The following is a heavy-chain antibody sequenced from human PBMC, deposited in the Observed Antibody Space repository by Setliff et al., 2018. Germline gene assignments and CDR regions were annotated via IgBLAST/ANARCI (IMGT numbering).Heavy chain of an antibody. Sequence: TSETLSLTCTVSGGSISSYYWSWIRQPPGKGLEWIGYIYYSGSTYYNPSLKSRVTMSIDKSKNEFSLKMSSVAAADTAVYYCARAPRYFDSTGSYFDGWGQGTLVTVSS. CDR1: GGSISSYY. V-gene: IGHV4-59*12. J-gene: IGHJ4*02. CDR3: ARAPRYFDSTGSYFDG. CDR2: IYYSGST. D-gene: IGHD3-22*01.